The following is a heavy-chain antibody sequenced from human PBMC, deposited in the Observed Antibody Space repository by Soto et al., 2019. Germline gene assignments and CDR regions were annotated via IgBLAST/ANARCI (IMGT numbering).Heavy chain of an antibody. J-gene: IGHJ6*03. CDR2: FYYSGST. CDR3: ARISVASRYMDV. Sequence: SETLSLTCTVSGGTISSSSYYWGWIRQSPGKGLEWIGSFYYSGSTYYSPSLRSRVTISGDTSRKQISLRLSSVTAADTAVYYCARISVASRYMDVWGKGTTVTVSS. CDR1: GGTISSSSYY. D-gene: IGHD5-12*01. V-gene: IGHV4-39*01.